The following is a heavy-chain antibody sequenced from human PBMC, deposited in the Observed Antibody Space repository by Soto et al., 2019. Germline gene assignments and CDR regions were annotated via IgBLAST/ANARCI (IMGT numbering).Heavy chain of an antibody. J-gene: IGHJ4*02. Sequence: ASVKVSCKASGGTFSSYAISWVRQAPGQGLEWMGGIIPIFGTANYAQKFQGRVTITADESTSTAYMELSSLRSEDTAVYYCAKDRQPDGRWPFDHWGKGTLVTVSS. V-gene: IGHV1-69*13. CDR1: GGTFSSYA. CDR2: IIPIFGTA. D-gene: IGHD2-8*01. CDR3: AKDRQPDGRWPFDH.